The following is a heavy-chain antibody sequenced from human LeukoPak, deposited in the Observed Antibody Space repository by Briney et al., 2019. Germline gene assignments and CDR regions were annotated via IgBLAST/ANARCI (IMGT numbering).Heavy chain of an antibody. J-gene: IGHJ4*02. D-gene: IGHD5-12*01. V-gene: IGHV1-69*04. CDR3: ARGPGGVATISVSFDY. CDR1: GGTFSSYA. CDR2: IIPILGIA. Sequence: SVKVSCKASGGTFSSYAISWVRQAPGQGLEWMGRIIPILGIANYAQKLQGRVTMTTDTSTSTAYMELRSLRSDDTAVYYCARGPGGVATISVSFDYWGQGTLVTVSS.